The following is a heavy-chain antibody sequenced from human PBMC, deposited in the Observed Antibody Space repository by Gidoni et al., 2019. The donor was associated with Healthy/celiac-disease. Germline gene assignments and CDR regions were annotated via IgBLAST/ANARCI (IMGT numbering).Heavy chain of an antibody. Sequence: QLQLQESGPGLVKPSETLSLTCTVSGGSISSSSYYWGWIRQPPGKGLEWIGSIYYSGSTYYNPSLKSRVTISVDTSKNQFSLKLSSVTAADTAVYYCARYYYDSSGYTRWDYWGQETLVTVSS. CDR2: IYYSGST. J-gene: IGHJ4*02. V-gene: IGHV4-39*01. D-gene: IGHD3-22*01. CDR3: ARYYYDSSGYTRWDY. CDR1: GGSISSSSYY.